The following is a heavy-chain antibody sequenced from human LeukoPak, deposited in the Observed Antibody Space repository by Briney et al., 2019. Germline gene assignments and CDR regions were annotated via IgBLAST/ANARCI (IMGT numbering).Heavy chain of an antibody. J-gene: IGHJ3*02. V-gene: IGHV7-4-1*02. Sequence: ASVKVSCKASGYTFTSYYMHWVRQAPGQGLGWMGWINTNTGNPTYAQGFTGRFVFSLDTSVSTAYLQISSLKAEDTAVYYCASGSLVSRPRDAFDIWGQGTMVTVSS. CDR1: GYTFTSYY. CDR3: ASGSLVSRPRDAFDI. CDR2: INTNTGNP. D-gene: IGHD1-1*01.